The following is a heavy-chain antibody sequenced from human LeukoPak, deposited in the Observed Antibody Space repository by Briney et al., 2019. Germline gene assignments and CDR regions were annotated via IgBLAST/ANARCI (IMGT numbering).Heavy chain of an antibody. CDR1: GGSIXSXX. CDR2: IYYSGST. V-gene: IGHV4-59*01. Sequence: SSETXXLXXXXXGGSIXSXXXSXIRXXPGKGLDWIGYIYYSGSTNYNPSLKSRVTISVDTSKNQFSLKLSSVTAADTAVYYCAYSSSSFDYWGQGTLVTVSS. CDR3: AYSSSSFDY. J-gene: IGHJ4*02. D-gene: IGHD6-6*01.